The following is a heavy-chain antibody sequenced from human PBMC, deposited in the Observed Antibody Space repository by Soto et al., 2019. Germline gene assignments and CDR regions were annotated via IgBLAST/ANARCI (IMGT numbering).Heavy chain of an antibody. CDR2: ITFSGNTV. CDR3: ARVSWREKYGMDV. J-gene: IGHJ6*02. CDR1: GFTFSDSY. V-gene: IGHV3-11*01. Sequence: PGGSLRLSCAASGFTFSDSYMSWIRQAPGKGLEWISYITFSGNTVYYADSLKGRFTISRDNAKNSLYLQMNRLRAEDTAVYYCARVSWREKYGMDVWGQGTTVPVSS.